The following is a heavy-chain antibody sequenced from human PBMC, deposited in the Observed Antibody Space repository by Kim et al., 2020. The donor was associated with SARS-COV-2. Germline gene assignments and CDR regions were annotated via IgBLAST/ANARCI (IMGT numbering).Heavy chain of an antibody. Sequence: EKGRFTISRDNSKSTLYLQMKCLRAEETAVYYCAKDLKAVAGSRSIFFDYWGQGTLVTVSS. CDR3: AKDLKAVAGSRSIFFDY. J-gene: IGHJ4*02. D-gene: IGHD6-19*01. V-gene: IGHV3-23*01.